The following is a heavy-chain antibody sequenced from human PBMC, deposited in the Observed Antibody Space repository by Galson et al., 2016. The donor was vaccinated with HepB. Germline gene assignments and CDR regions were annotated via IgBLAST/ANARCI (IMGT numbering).Heavy chain of an antibody. J-gene: IGHJ4*02. Sequence: SLRLSCAASGFTFSSCWMSWVRQAPGKGLEWVATIQRDGSEKYYVESVKGRFTISRDNAKRSLVLQMNGLRDEDTAVYYCATLKGDSTFYDYWGQGTLVTVSS. V-gene: IGHV3-7*01. CDR3: ATLKGDSTFYDY. CDR2: IQRDGSEK. D-gene: IGHD2-2*01. CDR1: GFTFSSCW.